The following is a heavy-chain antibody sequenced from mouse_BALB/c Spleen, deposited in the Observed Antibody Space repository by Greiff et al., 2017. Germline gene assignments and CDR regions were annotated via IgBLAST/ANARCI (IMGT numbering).Heavy chain of an antibody. V-gene: IGHV14-3*02. CDR1: GFNIKDTY. D-gene: IGHD3-2*01. CDR3: ASRQLGLPAMDY. CDR2: IDPANGNT. Sequence: VQLQQSGAELVKPGASVKLSCTASGFNIKDTYMHWVKQRPEQGLEWIGRIDPANGNTKYDPKFQGKATITADTSSNTAYLQLSSLTSEDTAVYYCASRQLGLPAMDYWGQGTSVTVSS. J-gene: IGHJ4*01.